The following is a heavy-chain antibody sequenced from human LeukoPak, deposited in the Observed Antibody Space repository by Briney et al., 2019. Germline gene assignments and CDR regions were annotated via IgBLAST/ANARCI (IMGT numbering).Heavy chain of an antibody. D-gene: IGHD2-2*01. CDR2: ISSSSSYI. Sequence: GGSLRLSCAASGFTFSSYSMNWVRQAPGKGLEWVSSISSSSSYIYYADSVKGRFTISRDNAKNSLYLQMNSLRAEDTAVYYCAKEIVVVPAANYYFDYWGQGTLVTVSS. CDR3: AKEIVVVPAANYYFDY. V-gene: IGHV3-21*01. J-gene: IGHJ4*02. CDR1: GFTFSSYS.